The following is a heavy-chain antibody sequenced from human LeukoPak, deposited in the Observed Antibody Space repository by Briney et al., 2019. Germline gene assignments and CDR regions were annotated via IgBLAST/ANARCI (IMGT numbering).Heavy chain of an antibody. D-gene: IGHD4-23*01. CDR1: GYTFTDYY. Sequence: ASVKVSCKASGYTFTDYYMHWVRQAPGQGLEWMEWINPDSGGTNYAQNFQGRVTMTRDTSISTAYMELSRLRSDDTAVYYCARPFIETPSLGALDYWGQGTLVTVSS. J-gene: IGHJ4*02. V-gene: IGHV1-2*02. CDR3: ARPFIETPSLGALDY. CDR2: INPDSGGT.